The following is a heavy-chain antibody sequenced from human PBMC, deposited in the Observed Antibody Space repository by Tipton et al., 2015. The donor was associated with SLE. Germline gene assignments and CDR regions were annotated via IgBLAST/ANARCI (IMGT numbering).Heavy chain of an antibody. J-gene: IGHJ4*02. CDR1: GGSINSYY. D-gene: IGHD3-16*01. CDR3: ARSDGGY. Sequence: TLSLTCTVSGGSINSYYWSWIRQPPGKGLEWIGYIHSSGSTNYNSSLESRVTISVDTPRNQFSLKLTSVTAADTAVYYCARSDGGYWGQGTQVTVSS. CDR2: IHSSGST. V-gene: IGHV4-59*01.